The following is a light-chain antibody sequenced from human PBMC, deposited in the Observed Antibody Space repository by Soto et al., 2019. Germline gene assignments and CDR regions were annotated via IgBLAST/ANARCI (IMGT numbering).Light chain of an antibody. CDR2: YDR. CDR1: NIGSKS. CDR3: QVWDTTSDPEGV. J-gene: IGLJ3*02. V-gene: IGLV3-21*04. Sequence: SYELTQPPSVSETPGKTATITCGGSNIGSKSVNWYQQRPGQAPVLIMFYDRVRPSGIPARFSGSNSGNTATLTISGVEVGDEADYYCQVWDTTSDPEGVFGGGTKVTVL.